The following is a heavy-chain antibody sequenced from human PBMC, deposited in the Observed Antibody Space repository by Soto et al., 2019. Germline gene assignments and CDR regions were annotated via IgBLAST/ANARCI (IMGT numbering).Heavy chain of an antibody. CDR3: ARSGYDFWSGYYTAYYMDV. J-gene: IGHJ6*03. CDR1: GFTFSSYG. Sequence: PGGSLRLSCAASGFTFSSYGMHWVRQAPGKGLVWVSRINSDGSSTSYADSVKGRFTISRDNAKNTLYLQMNSLRAEDTAVYYCARSGYDFWSGYYTAYYMDVWGKGTTVTVSS. D-gene: IGHD3-3*01. V-gene: IGHV3-74*01. CDR2: INSDGSST.